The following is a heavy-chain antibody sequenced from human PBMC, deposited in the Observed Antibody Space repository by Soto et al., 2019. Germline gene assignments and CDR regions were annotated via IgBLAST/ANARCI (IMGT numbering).Heavy chain of an antibody. CDR2: INQDGNED. CDR1: RFSFSSSW. CDR3: ARTGDGHHDFLDY. Sequence: GGSMRLSCAASRFSFSSSWMNWVRQGPGKGLEWVANINQDGNEDNLLDSVKGRFTISRDNAKNSLFLQMNSLRVDDTAVYYCARTGDGHHDFLDYWGQGALVTVSS. J-gene: IGHJ4*02. D-gene: IGHD1-1*01. V-gene: IGHV3-7*01.